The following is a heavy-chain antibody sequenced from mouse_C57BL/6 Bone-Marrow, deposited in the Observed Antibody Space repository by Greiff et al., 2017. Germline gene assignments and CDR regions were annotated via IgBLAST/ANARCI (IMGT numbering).Heavy chain of an antibody. Sequence: VQLQQSGPELVKPGASVKISCKASGYSFTDSNMNWVKQSNGTSLEWIGVINPNYGTTSYNQKFKGKATLTVDQSSSTAYMQLNSLTSEDSAVYYCARWGMVTTHYYAMDYWGQGTSGTVSS. CDR1: GYSFTDSN. CDR3: ARWGMVTTHYYAMDY. D-gene: IGHD2-2*01. V-gene: IGHV1-39*01. J-gene: IGHJ4*01. CDR2: INPNYGTT.